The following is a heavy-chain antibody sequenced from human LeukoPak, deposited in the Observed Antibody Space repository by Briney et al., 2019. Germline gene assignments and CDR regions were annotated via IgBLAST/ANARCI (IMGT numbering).Heavy chain of an antibody. CDR3: ARDTDYYDSSGYGGYWYFDL. CDR1: GFTFSSYW. CDR2: INSDGSST. J-gene: IGHJ2*01. V-gene: IGHV3-74*01. D-gene: IGHD3-22*01. Sequence: QSGGSLRLSCAASGFTFSSYWMHWVRQAPGKGLVWVSRINSDGSSTSYADSVKGRFTTSRDNAKNTLYLQMDSLRAEDTAVYYCARDTDYYDSSGYGGYWYFDLWGRGTLVTVSS.